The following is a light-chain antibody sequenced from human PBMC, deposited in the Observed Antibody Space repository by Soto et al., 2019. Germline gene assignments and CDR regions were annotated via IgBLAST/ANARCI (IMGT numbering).Light chain of an antibody. V-gene: IGKV3-11*01. CDR3: QQRSNWPTIT. CDR2: DAS. CDR1: QSVGSY. J-gene: IGKJ5*01. Sequence: EIVLTQSPATLSLSPGERATLSCRASQSVGSYLAGYQQKPGQAPRPLISDASNRSTGIPARFSGSGSGTDFTLTISSLEPEDFAVYYCQQRSNWPTITFGQGTRLEIK.